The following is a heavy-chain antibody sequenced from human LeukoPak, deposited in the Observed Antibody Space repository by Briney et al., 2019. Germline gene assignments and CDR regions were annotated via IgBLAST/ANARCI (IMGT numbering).Heavy chain of an antibody. CDR1: GFTFSTYS. J-gene: IGHJ5*02. CDR2: ISGTSSYI. CDR3: ARDTGEGFDP. V-gene: IGHV3-21*01. D-gene: IGHD3-10*01. Sequence: GGSLRLSCAASGFTFSTYSMNWVRQAPGKGLEWVSSISGTSSYIYYADSVKGRFTISRDNAKNSLSLQMNSLRAEDTAVYYCARDTGEGFDPWGQGTLVTVSS.